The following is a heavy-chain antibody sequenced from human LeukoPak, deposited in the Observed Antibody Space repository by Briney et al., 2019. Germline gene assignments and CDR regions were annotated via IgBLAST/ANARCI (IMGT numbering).Heavy chain of an antibody. CDR3: TKVLGRLVDY. J-gene: IGHJ4*02. CDR2: IRSKAYGGTT. CDR1: GFTFGDYA. V-gene: IGHV3-49*03. D-gene: IGHD4/OR15-4a*01. Sequence: PGGSLRLSCTASGFTFGDYAISWLRQAPGKGLEWVGFIRSKAYGGTTEYAASVKGRFTISRDDSKSIAYLQMNSLKTEDTAVYYWTKVLGRLVDYWGQGTLVTVSS.